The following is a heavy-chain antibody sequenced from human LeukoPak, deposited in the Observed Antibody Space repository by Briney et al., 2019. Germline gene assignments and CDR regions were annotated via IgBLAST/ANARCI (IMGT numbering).Heavy chain of an antibody. J-gene: IGHJ4*02. D-gene: IGHD6-6*01. Sequence: ASGPALVKPTQTLTLTCTFSGFSLRTRGMRVSWIRQPPGKALEWLARIDWDDDKFYSTSLKTRLTISKDTSKNQVVLTMTNMDPVDTATYYCARISSSSGNDYFDYWGQGTLVTVSS. CDR2: IDWDDDK. CDR1: GFSLRTRGMR. V-gene: IGHV2-70*04. CDR3: ARISSSSGNDYFDY.